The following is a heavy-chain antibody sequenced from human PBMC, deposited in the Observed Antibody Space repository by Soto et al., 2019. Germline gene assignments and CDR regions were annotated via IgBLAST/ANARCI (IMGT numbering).Heavy chain of an antibody. J-gene: IGHJ6*02. CDR3: ARFEGRGNYMYYYYGMDV. V-gene: IGHV5-51*01. Sequence: GESLKISCKGSGYSFTSYWIGWVRQMPGKGLEWMGIIYPGDSDTRYSPSFQGQVTISADKSISTAYLQWSSLKASDTAMYYCARFEGRGNYMYYYYGMDVWGQGTTVNVSS. CDR2: IYPGDSDT. CDR1: GYSFTSYW. D-gene: IGHD1-7*01.